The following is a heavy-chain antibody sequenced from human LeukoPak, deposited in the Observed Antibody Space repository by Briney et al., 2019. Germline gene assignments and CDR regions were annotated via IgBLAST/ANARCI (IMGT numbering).Heavy chain of an antibody. J-gene: IGHJ4*02. CDR3: ASSMVRGVIFDY. D-gene: IGHD3-10*01. CDR1: GGSISSGDYY. CDR2: IYYSGST. Sequence: PSETLSLTCTVSGGSISSGDYYWSWIRQPPGKGLEWIGYIYYSGSTYYNPSLKSRVTISVDTSKNQFYLKLNSVTHGDASVYYCASSMVRGVIFDYWGQATLVTVSS. V-gene: IGHV4-30-4*01.